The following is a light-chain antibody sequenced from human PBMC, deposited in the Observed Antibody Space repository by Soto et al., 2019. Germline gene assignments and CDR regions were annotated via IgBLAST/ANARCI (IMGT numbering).Light chain of an antibody. CDR3: QQYDNSYT. CDR2: DAS. Sequence: DIQMTQSPSSLSASVGDRVTITCQASQDISNYLNWYQQKPGKAPKLLIYDASNLETGVPSRFSGSGSGTDFTFTISCLQPEDIATYYCQQYDNSYTFGQGTKLEIK. CDR1: QDISNY. J-gene: IGKJ2*01. V-gene: IGKV1-33*01.